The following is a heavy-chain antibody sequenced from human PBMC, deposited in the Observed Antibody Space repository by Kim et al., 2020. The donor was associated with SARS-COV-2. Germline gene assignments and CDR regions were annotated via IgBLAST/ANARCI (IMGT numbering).Heavy chain of an antibody. J-gene: IGHJ5*02. CDR1: GGSISSGSYY. CDR3: ARDYYDSSGYYSWGGSTNWFDP. CDR2: IYTSGST. V-gene: IGHV4-61*02. Sequence: SETLSLTCTVSGGSISSGSYYWSWIRQPAGKGLEWIGRIYTSGSTNYNPSLKSRVTISVDTSKNQFSLKLSSVTAADTAVYYCARDYYDSSGYYSWGGSTNWFDPWGQGTLVTVSS. D-gene: IGHD3-22*01.